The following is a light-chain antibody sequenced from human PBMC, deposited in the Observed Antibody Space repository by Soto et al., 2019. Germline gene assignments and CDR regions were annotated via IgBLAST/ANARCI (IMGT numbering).Light chain of an antibody. CDR3: QKYNSAPRA. CDR1: QGISNY. Sequence: DIQMTQSPSSLSASVGDRVTITCRASQGISNYLAWYQQKPGKVPKLLIYAASTLQSGVPSRFSCSRSGTDFTLTSSSLQPEDVATDYCQKYNSAPRAFGQGTKVEIK. J-gene: IGKJ1*01. V-gene: IGKV1-27*01. CDR2: AAS.